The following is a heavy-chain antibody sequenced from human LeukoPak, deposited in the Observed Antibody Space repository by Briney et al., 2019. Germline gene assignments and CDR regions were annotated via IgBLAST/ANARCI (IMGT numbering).Heavy chain of an antibody. CDR2: INHSGST. CDR3: ARGFCTNGVCPHPWYFDL. V-gene: IGHV4-34*01. CDR1: GGSFSGYY. Sequence: PSETQSLTCAVYGGSFSGYYWSWIRQPPGKGLEWIGEINHSGSTNYNPSLKSRVTISVDTSKNQFSLKLSSVTAADTAVYYCARGFCTNGVCPHPWYFDLWGRGTLVTVSS. J-gene: IGHJ2*01. D-gene: IGHD2-8*01.